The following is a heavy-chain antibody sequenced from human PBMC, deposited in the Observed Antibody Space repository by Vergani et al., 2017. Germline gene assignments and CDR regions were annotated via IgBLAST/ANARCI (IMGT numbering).Heavy chain of an antibody. D-gene: IGHD3-22*01. Sequence: EVQLVQSGAEVKKPGESLKISCQISGYSFTNYWIGWVRQMPGKGLEWMGIIHPADSDTRYSPSFQGQVTISVATSISTAYLQRSSLRASDSAMYYCARLYGRDSSGSKYFDYWGQGTLVTVSS. CDR2: IHPADSDT. V-gene: IGHV5-51*01. J-gene: IGHJ4*02. CDR1: GYSFTNYW. CDR3: ARLYGRDSSGSKYFDY.